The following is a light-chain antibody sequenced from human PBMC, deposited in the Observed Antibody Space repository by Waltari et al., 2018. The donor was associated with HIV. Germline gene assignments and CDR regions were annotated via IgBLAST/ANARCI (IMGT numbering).Light chain of an antibody. CDR3: QEYNKWPPVT. V-gene: IGKV3-15*01. CDR1: RTVSTD. CDR2: SAS. J-gene: IGKJ3*01. Sequence: DIILTQSPATLSVSPGESATLSCRASRTVSTDLAWYQQRPGQAPRLLIYSASTRASGVPARFSASGSGTEFTLTISSLQSEDFALYYCQEYNKWPPVTFGPGTRVDI.